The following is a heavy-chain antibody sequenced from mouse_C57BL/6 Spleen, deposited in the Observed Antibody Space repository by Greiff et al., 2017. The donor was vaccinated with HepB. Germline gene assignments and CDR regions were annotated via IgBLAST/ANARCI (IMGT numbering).Heavy chain of an antibody. D-gene: IGHD1-1*01. CDR2: IYPGDGDT. CDR1: GYAFSSSW. V-gene: IGHV1-82*01. Sequence: VQLQQSGPELVKPGASVKISCKASGYAFSSSWMNWVKQRPGKGLEWIGRIYPGDGDTNYNGKFKGKATLTADKSSSTAYMQLSSLTSEDSAVYFCAREGYYYGDAMDYWGQGTSVTVSS. CDR3: AREGYYYGDAMDY. J-gene: IGHJ4*01.